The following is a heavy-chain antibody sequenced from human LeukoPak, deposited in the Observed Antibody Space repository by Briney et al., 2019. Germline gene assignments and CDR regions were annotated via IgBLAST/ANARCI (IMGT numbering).Heavy chain of an antibody. Sequence: SETLSLTCIVSGDSFSNTVYYWGWIRQPPGKGLEWFGSIYYSGSTYYNPSLKSRVTISVDTSKNHFSLNLSSVTAADTAVYYCARRYSGSYFAQREHYYFDYWGQGTLVTVSS. CDR3: ARRYSGSYFAQREHYYFDY. CDR2: IYYSGST. CDR1: GDSFSNTVYY. V-gene: IGHV4-39*01. J-gene: IGHJ4*02. D-gene: IGHD1-26*01.